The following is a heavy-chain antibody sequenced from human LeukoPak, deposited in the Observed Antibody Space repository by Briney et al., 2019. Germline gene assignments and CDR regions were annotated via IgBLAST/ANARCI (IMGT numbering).Heavy chain of an antibody. CDR2: INGESTFK. CDR3: AKYQTGTWTSYDSSDI. J-gene: IGHJ3*02. Sequence: GGSLRLSCTASGFSFSSPGMDWVRQAPGKGLEWVSSINGESTFKVYADSVKGRFTISRDNAKNSLYLQMDSLGAEDTAVYYCAKYQTGTWTSYDSSDIWGQGTLVTVSS. D-gene: IGHD1-7*01. CDR1: GFSFSSPG. V-gene: IGHV3-21*01.